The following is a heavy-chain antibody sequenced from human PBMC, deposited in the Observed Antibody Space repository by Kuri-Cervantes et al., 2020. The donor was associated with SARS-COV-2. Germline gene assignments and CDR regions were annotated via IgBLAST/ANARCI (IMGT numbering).Heavy chain of an antibody. V-gene: IGHV3-23*01. CDR3: ARTRGMDV. Sequence: GESLKISCAASGFTFSSYTMSWVRQAPGKGLEWVSVASGSGATTYYADSLKGRFTVSRDNDKNTLYLQMDSLRADDTAVYYCARTRGMDVWGQGTTVTVSS. J-gene: IGHJ6*02. CDR1: GFTFSSYT. D-gene: IGHD1-14*01. CDR2: ASGSGATT.